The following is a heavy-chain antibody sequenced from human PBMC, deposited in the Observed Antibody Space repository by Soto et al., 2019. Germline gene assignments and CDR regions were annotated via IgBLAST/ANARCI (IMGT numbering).Heavy chain of an antibody. CDR1: GGSISSYY. Sequence: SETLSLTCTVSGGSISSYYWSWIRQPPGKGLEWIGYIYYSGSTNYNPSLKSRVTISVDTSKNQFSLKLSSVTAADTAVYYCARVERTTGTPYYYYYYMDVWGKGTTVTVSS. D-gene: IGHD1-1*01. CDR3: ARVERTTGTPYYYYYYMDV. V-gene: IGHV4-59*01. CDR2: IYYSGST. J-gene: IGHJ6*03.